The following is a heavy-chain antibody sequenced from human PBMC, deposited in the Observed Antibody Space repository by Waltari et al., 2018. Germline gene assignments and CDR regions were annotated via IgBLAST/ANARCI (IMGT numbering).Heavy chain of an antibody. V-gene: IGHV3-23*01. Sequence: EVQLLESGGGWVQPGGSLRLSCAASGFTFGSYAMSWVRQIPGKGLEWVSSISGGGTGTYYADSVKGRFTISRDNSKNTLSLQMNSLRAEDTALYYCATFKGEHWGQGTLVTVSS. CDR1: GFTFGSYA. D-gene: IGHD2-21*01. J-gene: IGHJ4*02. CDR2: ISGGGTGT. CDR3: ATFKGEH.